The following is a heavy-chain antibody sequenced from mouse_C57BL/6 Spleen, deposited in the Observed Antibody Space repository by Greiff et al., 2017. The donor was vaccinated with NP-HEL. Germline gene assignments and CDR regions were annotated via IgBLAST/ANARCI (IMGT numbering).Heavy chain of an antibody. V-gene: IGHV1-15*01. CDR2: IDPETGGT. CDR1: GYTFTDYE. D-gene: IGHD1-1*01. CDR3: TKGYYYGSSPFAY. J-gene: IGHJ3*01. Sequence: QVQLQQSGAELVRPGASVTLSCKASGYTFTDYEMHWVKQTPVHGLEWIGAIDPETGGTAYNQKFKGKAILTADKSSSTAYIELRSLTSEDSAVYYCTKGYYYGSSPFAYWGQGTLVTVSA.